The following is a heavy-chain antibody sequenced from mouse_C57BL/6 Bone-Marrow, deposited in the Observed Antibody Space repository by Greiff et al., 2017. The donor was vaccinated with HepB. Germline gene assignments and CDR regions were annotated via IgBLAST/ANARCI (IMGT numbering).Heavy chain of an antibody. CDR2: IDPSDSHT. V-gene: IGHV1-59*01. J-gene: IGHJ2*01. Sequence: QVQLQQPGAELVRPGTSVKLSCKASGYTFTSYWMHWVKQRPGQGLEWIGVIDPSDSHTNYNQKFKGKATLTVDTSSSTAYMQLSSLTSEDSAVYYCARSYLPDYWGQGTTLTVSS. CDR1: GYTFTSYW. CDR3: ARSYLPDY. D-gene: IGHD1-1*01.